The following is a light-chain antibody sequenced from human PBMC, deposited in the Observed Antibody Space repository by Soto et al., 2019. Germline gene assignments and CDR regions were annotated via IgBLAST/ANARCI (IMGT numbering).Light chain of an antibody. V-gene: IGLV2-14*01. CDR1: SSDVGTYNY. J-gene: IGLJ3*02. Sequence: QSALTQPASVSGSPGQSITISCTGTSSDVGTYNYVSWYQHRPGKAPKLMIYDVSYRPSGVSNRFSGSKSANTASLTISGLPAEDAADYYCSSYTTSNTQVFGGGTKLTVL. CDR3: SSYTTSNTQV. CDR2: DVS.